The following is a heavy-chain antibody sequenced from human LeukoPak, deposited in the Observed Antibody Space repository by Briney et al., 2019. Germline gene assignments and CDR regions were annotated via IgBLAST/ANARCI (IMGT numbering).Heavy chain of an antibody. CDR3: AKGALPYYYYDSSGYYFDY. D-gene: IGHD3-22*01. J-gene: IGHJ4*02. CDR1: GFTFSSYG. CDR2: ISYDGSNK. V-gene: IGHV3-30*18. Sequence: PGGSLRLSCAASGFTFSSYGMHWVRQAPGKGLEWVAVISYDGSNKYYADSVKGRFTISRDNSKNTLYLQMNSLRAEDTAVYYCAKGALPYYYYDSSGYYFDYWGQGTLVTVSS.